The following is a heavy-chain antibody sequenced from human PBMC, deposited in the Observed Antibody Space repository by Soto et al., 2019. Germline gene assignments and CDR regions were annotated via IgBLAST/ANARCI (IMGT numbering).Heavy chain of an antibody. CDR1: GASFSAYY. Sequence: PSETLSLTCAVYGASFSAYYWGWIRQPPGKGLGWVGEVNQGGSTNNNPSLKTRVTISVDTSKNQSSLKLSSVTAADPAVYYCARGRRVVVAEYYYYYYGMDVWGQGTTVTVSS. J-gene: IGHJ6*02. D-gene: IGHD2-15*01. CDR3: ARGRRVVVAEYYYYYYGMDV. CDR2: VNQGGST. V-gene: IGHV4-34*01.